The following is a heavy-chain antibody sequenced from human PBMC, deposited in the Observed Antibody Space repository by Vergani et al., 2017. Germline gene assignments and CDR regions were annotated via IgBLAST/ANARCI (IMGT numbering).Heavy chain of an antibody. CDR1: GGTFSSYA. Sequence: VQLLESGAEVKKPGSSVKVSCKASGGTFSSYAISWVRQAPGQGLEWMGWINPNSGGTNYAQKFQGRVTMTRDTSISTAYMELSRLRSDDTAVYYCARVGPSPYCSGGSCYSVAQDYWGQGTLVTVSS. CDR3: ARVGPSPYCSGGSCYSVAQDY. D-gene: IGHD2-15*01. V-gene: IGHV1-2*02. CDR2: INPNSGGT. J-gene: IGHJ4*02.